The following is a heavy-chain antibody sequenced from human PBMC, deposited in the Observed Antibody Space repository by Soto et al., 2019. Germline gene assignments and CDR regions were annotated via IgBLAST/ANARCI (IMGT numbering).Heavy chain of an antibody. D-gene: IGHD3-10*01. Sequence: GASVKVSCKASGYTFPSYGISWWRQAAGQGLEWMGWISAYNGNTNDAQKRQGRVTMPTDTSTSTAYMELRSLRSDDTAVYYCARDGAQISTPPLRYGEYFDYWAQGTLVNGSS. CDR1: GYTFPSYG. V-gene: IGHV1-18*01. J-gene: IGHJ4*02. CDR3: ARDGAQISTPPLRYGEYFDY. CDR2: ISAYNGNT.